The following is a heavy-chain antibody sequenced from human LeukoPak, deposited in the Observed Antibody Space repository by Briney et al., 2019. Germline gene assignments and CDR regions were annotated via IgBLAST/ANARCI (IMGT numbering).Heavy chain of an antibody. D-gene: IGHD3-22*01. CDR3: ARERYYYDSSGPLSPYYFDY. J-gene: IGHJ4*02. CDR2: ISSSSSTI. V-gene: IGHV3-48*01. CDR1: GFTFSRYG. Sequence: PGGSLRLSCAASGFTFSRYGMSWVRQAPGKGPEWVSYISSSSSTIYYADSVKGRFTISRDNAKNSLYLQMNSLRAEDTAVYYCARERYYYDSSGPLSPYYFDYWGQGTLVTVSS.